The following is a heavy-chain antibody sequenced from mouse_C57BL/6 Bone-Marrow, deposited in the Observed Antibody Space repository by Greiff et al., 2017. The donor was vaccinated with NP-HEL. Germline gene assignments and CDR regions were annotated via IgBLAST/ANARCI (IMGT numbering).Heavy chain of an antibody. J-gene: IGHJ3*01. CDR1: GFNIKDDY. D-gene: IGHD1-1*01. Sequence: VQLQQSGAELVRPGASVKLSCTASGFNIKDDYMHWVKQRPEQGLEWIGWIDPENGDTEYASKFQGKATITADTSSNTAYLQLSSLTSEDTAVYYCTTWDYSWFAYWGQGTLVTVSA. V-gene: IGHV14-4*01. CDR3: TTWDYSWFAY. CDR2: IDPENGDT.